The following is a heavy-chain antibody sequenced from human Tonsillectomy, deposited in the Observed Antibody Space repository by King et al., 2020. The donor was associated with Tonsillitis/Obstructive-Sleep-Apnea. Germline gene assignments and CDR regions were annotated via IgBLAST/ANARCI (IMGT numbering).Heavy chain of an antibody. CDR1: GYIFTTWW. Sequence: QLVQSGAEVKKPGESLKISCKGSGYIFTTWWIGWVRQMPGKGLEWVGIIDPGDSDTRYSPSFQGQVTISVDKSISTAYLQWSSLKASDTAMYYCARHEDGSGSNYMDVWGKGTTVTVSS. CDR3: ARHEDGSGSNYMDV. J-gene: IGHJ6*03. V-gene: IGHV5-51*01. CDR2: IDPGDSDT. D-gene: IGHD3-10*01.